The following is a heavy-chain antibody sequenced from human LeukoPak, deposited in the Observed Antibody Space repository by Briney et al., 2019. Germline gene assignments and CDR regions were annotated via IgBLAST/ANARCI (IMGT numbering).Heavy chain of an antibody. D-gene: IGHD3-16*02. CDR1: GFTFSSYS. CDR3: ARGSYDYVWGSYRHNEEFDY. V-gene: IGHV3-21*01. Sequence: GGSLRLSCAASGFTFSSYSMNWVRQAPGKGLEWVSSISSSSSYIYYADSVKGRFTISRDNAKNSLYLQMNSLRAEDTAVYYCARGSYDYVWGSYRHNEEFDYWGQGTLVTVSS. CDR2: ISSSSSYI. J-gene: IGHJ4*02.